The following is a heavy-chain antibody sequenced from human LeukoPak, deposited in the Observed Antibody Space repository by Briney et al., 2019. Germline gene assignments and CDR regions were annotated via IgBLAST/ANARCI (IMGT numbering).Heavy chain of an antibody. D-gene: IGHD3-22*01. CDR3: ARGSTYYDSSGQVPFDY. J-gene: IGHJ4*02. CDR2: ISSSSSTI. V-gene: IGHV3-48*04. CDR1: GFTFSTCS. Sequence: GGSLRLSCAASGFTFSTCSMNWVRQAPGKGLEWVSYISSSSSTIYYADSVKGRFAISRDNAKNSLYLQMNSLRAEDTAVFYCARGSTYYDSSGQVPFDYWGQGTLVTVSS.